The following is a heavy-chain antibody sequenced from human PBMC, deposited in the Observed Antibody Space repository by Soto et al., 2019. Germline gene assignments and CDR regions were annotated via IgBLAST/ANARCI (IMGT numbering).Heavy chain of an antibody. D-gene: IGHD3-10*01. V-gene: IGHV3-33*01. CDR1: GFTFSSYG. CDR3: AREGGRYYYGSGSYYKLRDQFDY. J-gene: IGHJ4*02. Sequence: QVQLVESGGGVVQPGRSLRLSCAASGFTFSSYGMHWVRQAPGKGLEWVAVIWYDGSNKYYADSVKGRFTISRDNSKNTLYLQMNSLRAEDTAVYYCAREGGRYYYGSGSYYKLRDQFDYWGQGTLVTVSS. CDR2: IWYDGSNK.